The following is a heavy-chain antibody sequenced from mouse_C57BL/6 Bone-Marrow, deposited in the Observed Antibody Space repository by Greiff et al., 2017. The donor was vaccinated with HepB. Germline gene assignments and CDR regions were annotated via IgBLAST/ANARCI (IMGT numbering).Heavy chain of an antibody. V-gene: IGHV1-82*01. D-gene: IGHD1-1*01. J-gene: IGHJ2*01. CDR1: GYAFSSSW. CDR3: ASYYGSRDY. CDR2: IYPGDGDT. Sequence: QVQLQQSGPELVKPGASVKISCKASGYAFSSSWMNWVKQRPGQGLEWIGRIYPGDGDTNYNGKFKGKATLTADKSSSTAYMQLSSLTSEDSAVCICASYYGSRDYGGRGTALTVSA.